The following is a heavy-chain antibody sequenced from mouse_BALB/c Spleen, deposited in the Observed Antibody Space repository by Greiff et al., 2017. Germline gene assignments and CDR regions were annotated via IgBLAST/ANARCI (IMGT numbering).Heavy chain of an antibody. CDR2: ISNGGGST. J-gene: IGHJ4*01. D-gene: IGHD6-1*01. CDR3: ASPTPMDD. Sequence: EVQLVESGGGLVQPGGSLKLSCAASGFTFSSYTMSWVRQTPEKRLEWVAYISNGGGSTYYPDTVKGRFTISRDNAKNNLYLQMSSLKSEDTAMYYCASPTPMDDWGQGTSVTVSA. V-gene: IGHV5-12-2*01. CDR1: GFTFSSYT.